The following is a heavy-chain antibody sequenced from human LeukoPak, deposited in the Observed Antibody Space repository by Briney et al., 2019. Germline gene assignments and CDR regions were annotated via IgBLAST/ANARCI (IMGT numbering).Heavy chain of an antibody. J-gene: IGHJ5*02. CDR1: GYTFTSYG. CDR3: AKDLRRGRFHP. Sequence: ASVKVSCKASGYTFTSYGISWVRQAPGQGLEWMGWISAYNGNTNYAQKLQGRVTMTTDTSTSPAYMELRSLRADDTAVYYCAKDLRRGRFHPWGQGTLVTVSS. CDR2: ISAYNGNT. V-gene: IGHV1-18*01.